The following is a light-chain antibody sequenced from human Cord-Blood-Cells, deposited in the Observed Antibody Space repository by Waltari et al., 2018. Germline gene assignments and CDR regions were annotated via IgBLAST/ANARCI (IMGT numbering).Light chain of an antibody. Sequence: IPMTPSPSSLSASVGDRVTITGLASQSMSSYLNWYQTKPGKAPKLLIYAASSLQSEVPARFRGSGSGTDFTLPISSLQPEDFATYYCQRSYSTTWTCGQGTKVEIK. CDR2: AAS. J-gene: IGKJ1*01. CDR1: QSMSSY. CDR3: QRSYSTTWT. V-gene: IGKV1-39*01.